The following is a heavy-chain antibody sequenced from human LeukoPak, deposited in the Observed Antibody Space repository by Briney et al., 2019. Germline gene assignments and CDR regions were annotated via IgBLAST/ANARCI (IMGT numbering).Heavy chain of an antibody. Sequence: GGSLRLSCAATGFTFANNWMHWVRQAPGKGLEWVSIINNDGSSTNSADSVKGRFTISRDNAKNTLYLQMNSVRDEDTAVYYCVIGGTYGSGSWGQGTLVTVSS. CDR2: INNDGSST. J-gene: IGHJ4*02. D-gene: IGHD3-10*01. V-gene: IGHV3-74*01. CDR1: GFTFANNW. CDR3: VIGGTYGSGS.